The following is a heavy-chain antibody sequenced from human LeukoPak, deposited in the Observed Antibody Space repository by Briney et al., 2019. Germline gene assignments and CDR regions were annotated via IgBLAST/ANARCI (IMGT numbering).Heavy chain of an antibody. D-gene: IGHD3-22*01. CDR1: GFTFSSYG. CDR3: AKRQEKWLPGYDY. J-gene: IGHJ4*02. V-gene: IGHV3-30*02. Sequence: QPGGSLRLSCAASGFTFSSYGMHWVRQAPGKGLEWVAFIRYDGSNKYYADSVKGRFTISRDNSKNTLYLQMNSLRAEDTAVYYCAKRQEKWLPGYDYWGQGTLVTVSS. CDR2: IRYDGSNK.